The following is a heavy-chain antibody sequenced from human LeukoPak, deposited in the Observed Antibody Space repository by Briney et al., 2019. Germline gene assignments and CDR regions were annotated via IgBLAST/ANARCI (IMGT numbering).Heavy chain of an antibody. CDR2: MYNSGST. CDR3: ARGIESYGDYGY. V-gene: IGHV4-59*01. J-gene: IGHJ4*02. Sequence: SSETLSLTSTVSGGSISGSYWSWIQQPPGKGLEWIAYMYNSGSTNYNPSLKSRVTISIDTSKNQFSLKLSSLTAADTAIYYFARGIESYGDYGYWGQGILVTVSS. CDR1: GGSISGSY. D-gene: IGHD4-17*01.